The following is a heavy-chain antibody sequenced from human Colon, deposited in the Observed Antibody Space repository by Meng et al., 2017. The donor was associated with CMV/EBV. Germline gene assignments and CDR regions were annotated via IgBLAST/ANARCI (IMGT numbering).Heavy chain of an antibody. CDR3: AKRGGMDV. CDR2: ISSSSSTI. CDR1: GFHIADFV. J-gene: IGHJ6*02. V-gene: IGHV3-48*04. Sequence: GGSLRLSCAASGFHIADFVMTWVRQAPGKGLEWVSYISSSSSTIYYADSVKGRFTISRDNAKNSLYLQMNSLRAEDTAVYYCAKRGGMDVWGQGTTVTVSS. D-gene: IGHD1-1*01.